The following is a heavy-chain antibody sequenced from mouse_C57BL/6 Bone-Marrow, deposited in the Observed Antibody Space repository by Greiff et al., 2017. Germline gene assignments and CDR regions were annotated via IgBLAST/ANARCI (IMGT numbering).Heavy chain of an antibody. CDR1: GYAFTNYL. D-gene: IGHD1-1*01. CDR2: INPGSGGT. CDR3: ARPLTTVVATEAMDY. V-gene: IGHV1-54*01. J-gene: IGHJ4*01. Sequence: QVQLQQSGAELVRPGTSVKVSCKASGYAFTNYLIEWVKQRPGQGLEWIGVINPGSGGTNYNEKFKGKATLTADKSSSTAYMQLSSLTSEDSAVYFCARPLTTVVATEAMDYWGQGTSVTVSS.